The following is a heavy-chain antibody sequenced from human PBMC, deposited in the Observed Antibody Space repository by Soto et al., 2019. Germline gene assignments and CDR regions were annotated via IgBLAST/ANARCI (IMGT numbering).Heavy chain of an antibody. V-gene: IGHV3-33*03. CDR3: AKGGYYSLFDI. CDR2: IWYDGSNK. Sequence: LRLSCAASGFTFSSYGMHWVRQAPGKGLEWVAVIWYDGSNKYYADSVKGRFTISRDNSNNTLSLQMHILRVEDTAVYFCAKGGYYSLFDIWGQGTMVTVS. J-gene: IGHJ3*02. CDR1: GFTFSSYG. D-gene: IGHD3-16*01.